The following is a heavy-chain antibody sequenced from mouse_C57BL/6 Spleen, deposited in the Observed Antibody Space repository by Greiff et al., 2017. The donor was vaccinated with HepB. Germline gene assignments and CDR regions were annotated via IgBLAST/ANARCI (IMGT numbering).Heavy chain of an antibody. CDR3: ARSSHYFSYFDY. D-gene: IGHD1-2*01. CDR1: GFTFTDYY. J-gene: IGHJ2*01. CDR2: IRNKANGYTT. V-gene: IGHV7-3*01. Sequence: EVQGVESGGGLVQPGGSLSLSCAASGFTFTDYYMSWVRQPPGKALEWLGFIRNKANGYTTEYSASVKGRFTISRDNSQSILYLQMNALRAEDSATYYCARSSHYFSYFDYWGQGTTLTVSS.